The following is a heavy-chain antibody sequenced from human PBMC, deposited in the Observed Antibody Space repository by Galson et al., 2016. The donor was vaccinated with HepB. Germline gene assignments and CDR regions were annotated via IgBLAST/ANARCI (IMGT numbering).Heavy chain of an antibody. CDR1: GFTFGDYA. CDR2: IRSKSYGATT. Sequence: SLRLSCAASGFTFGDYAMSWFRQAPGQGLEWVCFIRSKSYGATTEYAASVRGRFTISRDDSKSIAYLQMNSLKTEDTAVYYCSRDRPVGSYYGSGSYPNDYWGQGTLVTVSS. CDR3: SRDRPVGSYYGSGSYPNDY. J-gene: IGHJ4*02. V-gene: IGHV3-49*03. D-gene: IGHD3-10*01.